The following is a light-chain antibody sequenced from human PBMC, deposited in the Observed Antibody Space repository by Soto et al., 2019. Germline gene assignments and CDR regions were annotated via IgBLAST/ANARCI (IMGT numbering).Light chain of an antibody. CDR3: QQHGTSPPSWT. CDR1: QSVSNNY. CDR2: GAS. J-gene: IGKJ1*01. V-gene: IGKV3-20*01. Sequence: ETVLTQSPGTLSLSPGDRATLFCRASQSVSNNYLAWYQQKPGQAPRLLIYGASSRATGIPDRFSGSGSGTYFSLTISSLEPEDSAVYYFQQHGTSPPSWTFGQGTKVEIK.